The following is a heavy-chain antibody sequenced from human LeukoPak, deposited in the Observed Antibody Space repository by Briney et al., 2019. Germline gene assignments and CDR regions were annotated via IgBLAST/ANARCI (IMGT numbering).Heavy chain of an antibody. CDR3: ARHVRFLEWLSSYYFDY. J-gene: IGHJ4*02. Sequence: PSETLSLTCTVSGGTISSSSYYWGWIRQPPGKGLEWIGSIYYSGTTYYNPSLKSRVTISVDTSKSQFSLRLTSVTAAYTAVYYCARHVRFLEWLSSYYFDYWGQGTLVTVSS. CDR2: IYYSGTT. V-gene: IGHV4-39*01. CDR1: GGTISSSSYY. D-gene: IGHD3-3*01.